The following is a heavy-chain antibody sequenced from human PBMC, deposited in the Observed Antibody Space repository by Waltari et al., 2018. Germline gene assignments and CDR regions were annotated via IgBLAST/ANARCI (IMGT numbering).Heavy chain of an antibody. CDR1: GLTVGTHY. Sequence: EVQLVESGGGLVQPGGSLRLSCAASGLTVGTHYMSWVRQAPGKGLELISLIYSSGSTYYADSVKGRFTISRDNSKNTLYLQMNSLRSEDTAVYFCARDPPGVAAAGPGRGWGQGTLVTVSS. J-gene: IGHJ4*02. D-gene: IGHD6-25*01. CDR3: ARDPPGVAAAGPGRG. V-gene: IGHV3-66*02. CDR2: IYSSGST.